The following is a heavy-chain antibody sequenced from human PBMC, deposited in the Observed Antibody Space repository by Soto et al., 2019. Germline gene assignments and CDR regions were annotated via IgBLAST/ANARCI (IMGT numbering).Heavy chain of an antibody. D-gene: IGHD6-13*01. J-gene: IGHJ4*02. V-gene: IGHV1-69*01. CDR2: IIPIVGPA. CDR3: AREFRYSSSWTRYFDY. Sequence: QVQLVQAGAEVKKPGSSVKVSCKASGGTFSSYAISWLRQAPGQGLEWLGGIIPIVGPANYAQKFQGRVTITADESTSTAYLELSSLRSEDTAVYYCAREFRYSSSWTRYFDYWGQGTLVTVSS. CDR1: GGTFSSYA.